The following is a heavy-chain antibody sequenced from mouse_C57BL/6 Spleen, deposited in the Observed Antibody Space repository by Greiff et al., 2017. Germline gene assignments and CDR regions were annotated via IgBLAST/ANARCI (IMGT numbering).Heavy chain of an antibody. D-gene: IGHD2-2*01. Sequence: QVQLQQPGAELVKPGASVKLSCKASGYTFTSYWMQWVKQRPGQGLEWIGEIDPSDSYTNYNQKFKGKATLTVDTSSSPAYMQLSILTSEDSAVYYCARSGYPYYFDYWGQGTTLTVSS. V-gene: IGHV1-50*01. CDR1: GYTFTSYW. CDR2: IDPSDSYT. CDR3: ARSGYPYYFDY. J-gene: IGHJ2*01.